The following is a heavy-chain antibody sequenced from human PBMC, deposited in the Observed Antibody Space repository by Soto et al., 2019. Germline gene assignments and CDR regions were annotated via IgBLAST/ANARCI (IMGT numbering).Heavy chain of an antibody. CDR3: ARDGLRYYYDSSGSDQFDY. D-gene: IGHD3-22*01. CDR1: GFTFSSYA. V-gene: IGHV3-30-3*01. CDR2: ISYDGSNK. Sequence: GGSLRLSCAASGFTFSSYAMHWVRQAPGKGLEWVAVISYDGSNKYYADSVKGRFTISRDNSKNTLYLQMNSLRAEDTAVYYCARDGLRYYYDSSGSDQFDYWGQGTLVTVSS. J-gene: IGHJ4*02.